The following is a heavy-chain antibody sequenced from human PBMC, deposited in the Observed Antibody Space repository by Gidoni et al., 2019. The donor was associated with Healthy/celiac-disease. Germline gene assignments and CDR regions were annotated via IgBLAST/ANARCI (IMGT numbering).Heavy chain of an antibody. J-gene: IGHJ4*02. CDR1: GGSFSGYY. CDR2: INHSGST. V-gene: IGHV4-34*01. Sequence: QVQLQQWGAGLLKPSETLSLTCAVYGGSFSGYYWSWIRQPPGKGLEWIGEINHSGSTNYNPSLKSRVTISVDTSKNQFSLKLSSVTAADTAVYYCARAIAAAATRFDYWGQGTLVTVSS. CDR3: ARAIAAAATRFDY. D-gene: IGHD6-13*01.